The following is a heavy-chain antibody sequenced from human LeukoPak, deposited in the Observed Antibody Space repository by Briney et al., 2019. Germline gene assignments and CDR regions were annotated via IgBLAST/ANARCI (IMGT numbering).Heavy chain of an antibody. CDR2: ISYDGSNK. CDR3: AKRAARPAYYFDF. Sequence: PGRSLRLSCAASGFTFSHYGMHWVRQAPGKGLEWVAVISYDGSNKYYADSVKGRFTISRDNSKKTLYLQMNSLRAEDTAVYYCAKRAARPAYYFDFWGQGTLVTISS. J-gene: IGHJ4*02. CDR1: GFTFSHYG. V-gene: IGHV3-30*18. D-gene: IGHD6-6*01.